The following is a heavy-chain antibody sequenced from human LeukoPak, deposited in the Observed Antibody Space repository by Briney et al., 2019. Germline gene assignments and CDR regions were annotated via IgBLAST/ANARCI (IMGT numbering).Heavy chain of an antibody. V-gene: IGHV3-20*01. J-gene: IGHJ3*02. D-gene: IGHD3-10*01. Sequence: GGSLRLSCAASGFTFDDYGMGWVRQAPGKGLEWVSGINGNGGSTGYGDSMKGRFTISRDNAKNSLYLQMNSLRVEDTALYHCARNYHGSGSTAFDIWGQGTMVTVSS. CDR1: GFTFDDYG. CDR2: INGNGGST. CDR3: ARNYHGSGSTAFDI.